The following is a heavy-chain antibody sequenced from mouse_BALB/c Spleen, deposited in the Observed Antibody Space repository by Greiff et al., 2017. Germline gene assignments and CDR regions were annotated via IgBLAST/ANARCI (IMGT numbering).Heavy chain of an antibody. J-gene: IGHJ4*01. Sequence: QVQLQQSGAELVRPGTSVKISCKASGYTFTSYDINWVKQRPGQGLEWIGWIYPGDGSTKYNEKFKGKATLTADKSSSTAYMQLSSLTSENSAVYFCARFGYGAMDYWGQGTSVTVSS. D-gene: IGHD2-14*01. CDR3: ARFGYGAMDY. CDR1: GYTFTSYD. V-gene: IGHV1S56*01. CDR2: IYPGDGST.